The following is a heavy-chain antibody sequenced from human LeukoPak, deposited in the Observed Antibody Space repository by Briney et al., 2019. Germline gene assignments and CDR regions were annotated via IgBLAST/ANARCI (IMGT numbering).Heavy chain of an antibody. CDR1: GYSFTSYW. CDR2: IDPSDSYT. CDR3: ARGFLEYDSSGYYFYYFDY. J-gene: IGHJ4*02. V-gene: IGHV5-10-1*01. Sequence: GESLKISCKGSGYSFTSYWISWVRQMPGKGLEWMGRIDPSDSYTNYSPSFQGHVTISADKSISTAYLQWSSLKASDTAMYYCARGFLEYDSSGYYFYYFDYWGQGTLVTVSS. D-gene: IGHD3-22*01.